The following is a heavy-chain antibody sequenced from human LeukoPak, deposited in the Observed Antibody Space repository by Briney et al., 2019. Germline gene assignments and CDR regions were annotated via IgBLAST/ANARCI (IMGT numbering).Heavy chain of an antibody. CDR1: GVSIRSYY. J-gene: IGHJ4*02. V-gene: IGHV4-59*01. D-gene: IGHD3-3*01. CDR2: IYFSGST. Sequence: SETLSLTCTVSGVSIRSYYWSWIRQPPGKGLEWIGYIYFSGSTSYNPSLKSRVTISVDRSKNQFSLKLSSVAAADTAVFYCARSYDTNFDYWGQGTLVTVSS. CDR3: ARSYDTNFDY.